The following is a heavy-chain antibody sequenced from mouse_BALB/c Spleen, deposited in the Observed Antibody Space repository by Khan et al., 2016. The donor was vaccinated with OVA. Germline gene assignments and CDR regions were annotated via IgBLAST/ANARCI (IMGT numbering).Heavy chain of an antibody. Sequence: QVQLKQSGPGLVQPSQSLSITCTVSNFSLTNYGVHWVRQSPGKGLEWLGVIWRGGSTDYNAAFMSRLSITKDNSKSQVFFKMNRLQADDAAIYYCARTQAGYAMDYWGQGTSVTVSS. CDR2: IWRGGST. CDR3: ARTQAGYAMDY. V-gene: IGHV2-5*01. J-gene: IGHJ4*01. CDR1: NFSLTNYG.